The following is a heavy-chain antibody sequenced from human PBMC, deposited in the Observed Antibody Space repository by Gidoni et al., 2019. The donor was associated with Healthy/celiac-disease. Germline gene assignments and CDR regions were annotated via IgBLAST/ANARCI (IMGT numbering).Heavy chain of an antibody. D-gene: IGHD6-13*01. CDR3: ARVGAGSSSYYYYYGMDV. J-gene: IGHJ6*02. CDR1: GFTFSIYA. Sequence: QVQLVASGGGVVQPVMSLRLSCAASGFTFSIYALHWVRQAPGKGLEWVAVISYDGSNKYYADSVKGRFTISRDNSKNTLYRQMNSLRAEDTAVYYCARVGAGSSSYYYYYGMDVWGQGTTVTVSS. V-gene: IGHV3-30*04. CDR2: ISYDGSNK.